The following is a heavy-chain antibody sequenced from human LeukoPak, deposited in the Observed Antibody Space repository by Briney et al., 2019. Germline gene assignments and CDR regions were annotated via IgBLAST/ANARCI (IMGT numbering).Heavy chain of an antibody. CDR2: INPNSGGT. CDR1: GYTFNGYY. Sequence: GASVKVSCKASGYTFNGYYMHWVRQAPGQGLEWMGRINPNSGGTNYTQKFQGRVTMTRDTSNNTAYMELSRLRSDDTAVYYCASCRSWLRPFDYWGQGTLVTVSS. J-gene: IGHJ4*02. D-gene: IGHD3-22*01. CDR3: ASCRSWLRPFDY. V-gene: IGHV1-2*06.